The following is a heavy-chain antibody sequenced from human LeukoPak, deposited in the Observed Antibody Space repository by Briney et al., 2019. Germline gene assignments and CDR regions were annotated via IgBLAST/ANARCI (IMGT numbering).Heavy chain of an antibody. CDR3: ARNPPPHYYLDV. Sequence: SETLSLTCTVSGGSISSYYWSWVRQPPGKGLEWVGYIYYSGSTNYNPYLKSRVTISVATSKNQFSLKLSYVTAADTAVHYSARNPPPHYYLDVWGKGTTVTVSS. CDR2: IYYSGST. CDR1: GGSISSYY. V-gene: IGHV4-59*01. J-gene: IGHJ6*03.